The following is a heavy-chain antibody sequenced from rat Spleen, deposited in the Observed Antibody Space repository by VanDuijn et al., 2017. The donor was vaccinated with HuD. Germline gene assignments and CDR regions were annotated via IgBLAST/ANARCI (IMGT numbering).Heavy chain of an antibody. V-gene: IGHV2-1*01. D-gene: IGHD1-2*01. CDR3: ARVPFTKSGISTALDY. J-gene: IGHJ2*01. CDR1: GFSLTSSG. Sequence: QVQLKESGPGLLQPSQTLSLTCTVSGFSLTSSGVSWVRQPPGKGLEWMGGIWGDGRTDYNSALKSRLSISRDTSKSQVFLKMNSLQTDDTAIYFCARVPFTKSGISTALDYWGQGVMVTVSS. CDR2: IWGDGRT.